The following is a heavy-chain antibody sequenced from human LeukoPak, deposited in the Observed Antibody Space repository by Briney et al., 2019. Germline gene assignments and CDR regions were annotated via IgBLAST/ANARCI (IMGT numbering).Heavy chain of an antibody. Sequence: GASVKVSCKASGYTFTSYGISWVRQAPGQGLEWMGWISAYNGNTNYAQKLQGRVTMTTDTSTSTAYMELRSLRSDDTAVYYCARRDSSSWADYFDYWGQGTLVTVSS. V-gene: IGHV1-18*01. CDR2: ISAYNGNT. CDR3: ARRDSSSWADYFDY. CDR1: GYTFTSYG. J-gene: IGHJ4*02. D-gene: IGHD6-13*01.